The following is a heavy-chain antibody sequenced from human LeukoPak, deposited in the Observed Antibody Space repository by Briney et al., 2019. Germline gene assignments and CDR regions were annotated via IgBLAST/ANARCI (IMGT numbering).Heavy chain of an antibody. CDR3: ANSWATSGSYDY. J-gene: IGHJ4*02. CDR1: GFIISSYG. D-gene: IGHD1-26*01. Sequence: GGSLRLSCAASGFIISSYGMHWVRQAPGKGLEWVAVISYDGSNKYYADSVKGRFTISRDNSKKTLYLQMNSLRAEDTAVYYCANSWATSGSYDYWGQGTLVTVSS. V-gene: IGHV3-30*18. CDR2: ISYDGSNK.